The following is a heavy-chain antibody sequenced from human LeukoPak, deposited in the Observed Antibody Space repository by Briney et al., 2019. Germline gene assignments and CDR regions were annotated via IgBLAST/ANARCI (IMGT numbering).Heavy chain of an antibody. Sequence: GASVKVSCKVSGYTLTELSVHWVRQAPGKGLEWMGNFDPKDGDTIYAQRFQGRVTLTRNTPLSTAYMELSSLRSEDTAVYYCAKTPPGGDVDHWGEGTLVTVSS. CDR1: GYTLTELS. CDR2: FDPKDGDT. CDR3: AKTPPGGDVDH. D-gene: IGHD3-16*01. J-gene: IGHJ4*02. V-gene: IGHV1-24*01.